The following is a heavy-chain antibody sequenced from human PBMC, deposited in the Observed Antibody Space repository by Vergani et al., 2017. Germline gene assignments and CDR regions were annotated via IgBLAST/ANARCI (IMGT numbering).Heavy chain of an antibody. V-gene: IGHV3-48*01. CDR2: ISSSSSTI. CDR3: AKTENLARGSGDDY. J-gene: IGHJ4*02. D-gene: IGHD3-10*01. CDR1: GFTFSSYS. Sequence: EVQLVESGGGLVQPGGSLRLSCAASGFTFSSYSMNWVRQAPGKGLEWVSYISSSSSTIYYADSVKGRFTISRDNSKNTLYLQMNSLRAEDTAVYYCAKTENLARGSGDDYWGQGTLVTVSS.